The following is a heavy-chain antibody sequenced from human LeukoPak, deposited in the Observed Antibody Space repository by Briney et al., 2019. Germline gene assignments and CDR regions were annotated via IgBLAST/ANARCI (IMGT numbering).Heavy chain of an antibody. J-gene: IGHJ4*02. V-gene: IGHV3-15*04. CDR1: GLTFTNAW. CDR2: IESKTDGGTT. D-gene: IGHD5-18*01. Sequence: GGSLRLSCAASGLTFTNAWMSWVRQAPGKGLEWVGRIESKTDGGTTDYAAPVKGRFTISRDDSTNTLYLQMNSLRAEDTAVYYCTRGYSYGEGYFDYWGQGTLVTVSS. CDR3: TRGYSYGEGYFDY.